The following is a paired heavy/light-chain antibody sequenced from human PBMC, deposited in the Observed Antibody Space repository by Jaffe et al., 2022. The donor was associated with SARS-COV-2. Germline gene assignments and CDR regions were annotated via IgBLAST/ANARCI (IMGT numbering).Light chain of an antibody. V-gene: IGLV4-60*03. CDR3: ETWDSNTAV. Sequence: QPVLTQSSSASASLGSSVKLTCTLSSGHSSNIIAWHQQQPGKAPRYLMKVEGNGSYNKGSGVPDRFSGSSSGADRYLTISNLQSEDEADYYCETWDSNTAVFGGGTQLTVL. CDR2: VEGNGSY. CDR1: SGHSSNI. J-gene: IGLJ7*01.
Heavy chain of an antibody. J-gene: IGHJ4*02. CDR1: GFTFSSYA. V-gene: IGHV3-23*04. CDR3: TKRGPYSNNPVDY. CDR2: VSGSGSKT. Sequence: EVQLVESGGDLVQPGGSLRLSCAASGFTFSSYAMSWVRQAPGKGLEWVSGVSGSGSKTYFADSVKGRFTISRDNSKNTLYLQMNSLGAEDTAIYYCTKRGPYSNNPVDYWGQGTLVTVSS. D-gene: IGHD6-13*01.